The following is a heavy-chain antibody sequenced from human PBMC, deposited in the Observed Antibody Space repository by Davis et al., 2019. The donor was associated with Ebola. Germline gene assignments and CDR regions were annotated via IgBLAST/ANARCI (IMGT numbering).Heavy chain of an antibody. CDR3: ARGDSSSY. V-gene: IGHV3-23*01. CDR2: ISGSGGST. D-gene: IGHD3-22*01. J-gene: IGHJ4*02. CDR1: GGSINSGDYY. Sequence: PSETLSLTCTVSGGSINSGDYYWSWVRQAPGKGLEWVSAISGSGGSTYYADSVKGRFTISRDNAKNSLFLQMNSLRAEDTAVYYCARGDSSSYWGQGTLVTVSS.